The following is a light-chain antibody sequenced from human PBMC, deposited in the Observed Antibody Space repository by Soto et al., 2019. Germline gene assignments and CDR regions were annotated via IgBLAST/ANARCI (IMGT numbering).Light chain of an antibody. CDR1: SSDVGGYNY. V-gene: IGLV2-14*03. CDR2: DVS. J-gene: IGLJ1*01. Sequence: QSVLTQPASVSGSPGQSITISCTGTSSDVGGYNYVSWYQQHPGKAPKLTIYDVSNRPSGVPNRFSGSKSGNTASLTISGLQAEDEADYYCSSYTSSSSFYVFGSGTKLTVL. CDR3: SSYTSSSSFYV.